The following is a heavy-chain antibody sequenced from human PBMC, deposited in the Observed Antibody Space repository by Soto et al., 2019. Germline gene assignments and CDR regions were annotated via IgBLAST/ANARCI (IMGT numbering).Heavy chain of an antibody. J-gene: IGHJ5*02. D-gene: IGHD3-10*01. CDR2: IYYSGST. CDR3: AAMVRGVVSNWFDP. CDR1: GGSISSYN. Sequence: SETLSLTCTVSGGSISSYNWSWIRQPPGKGLEWIGYIYYSGSTYYNPSLKSRVTISVDTSKSQFSLKLSSVTAADTAVYYCAAMVRGVVSNWFDPWGQGTLVTVSS. V-gene: IGHV4-59*06.